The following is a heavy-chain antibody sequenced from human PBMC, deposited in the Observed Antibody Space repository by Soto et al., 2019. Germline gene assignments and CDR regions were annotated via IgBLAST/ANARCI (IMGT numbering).Heavy chain of an antibody. CDR3: AKVEVAGNVDIYYCGMDV. V-gene: IGHV3-30*18. CDR2: VSYDGSNK. Sequence: GGSLRLSCAASGFTFSSYGMHWVRKAPGKGLEWVAVVSYDGSNKYYADSVKGRFTISRDNSKNTLYLQMNSLRAEDTAVYCCAKVEVAGNVDIYYCGMDVWGQGTTVAVSS. D-gene: IGHD6-19*01. CDR1: GFTFSSYG. J-gene: IGHJ6*02.